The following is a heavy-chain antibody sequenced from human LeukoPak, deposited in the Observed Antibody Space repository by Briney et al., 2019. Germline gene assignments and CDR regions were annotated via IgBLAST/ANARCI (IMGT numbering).Heavy chain of an antibody. V-gene: IGHV4-34*01. Sequence: PSETLSLTCAVYGGSFSGYYWSWIRQPPGKGLEWIGEINHSGSTNYNPSLKSRVTISVDTSKNLFSPKLSSVTAADTAVYYCARAIYSSGWTDFDYWGQGTLVTVSS. D-gene: IGHD6-19*01. CDR1: GGSFSGYY. CDR2: INHSGST. J-gene: IGHJ4*02. CDR3: ARAIYSSGWTDFDY.